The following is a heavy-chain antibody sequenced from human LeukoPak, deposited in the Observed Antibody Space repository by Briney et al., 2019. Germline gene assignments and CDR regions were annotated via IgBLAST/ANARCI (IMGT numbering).Heavy chain of an antibody. Sequence: SETLSLTCTVSGGSISSYYWSWIRQPPGKGLEWIGYIYYSGSTNYNPSLKCRVTISVDTSKNQFSLKLSSVTVADTAVYYCARGGRAYGGDYYFDYWGQGTLVTVSS. CDR3: ARGGRAYGGDYYFDY. D-gene: IGHD2-21*01. CDR1: GGSISSYY. V-gene: IGHV4-59*01. J-gene: IGHJ4*02. CDR2: IYYSGST.